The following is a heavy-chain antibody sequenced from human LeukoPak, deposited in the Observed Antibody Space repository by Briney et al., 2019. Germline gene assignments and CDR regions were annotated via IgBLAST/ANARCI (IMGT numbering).Heavy chain of an antibody. D-gene: IGHD4-11*01. CDR1: GYTFTNFD. CDR3: VRIYYSNAFDI. Sequence: EASVKVSCKASGYTFTNFDINWVRQATGQGLEWMGWMNPKTGNTGSAQKFQGRDTITGNTSISTAYMELSSLRSEDTAVYYCVRIYYSNAFDIWGQGTMVTVSS. J-gene: IGHJ3*02. CDR2: MNPKTGNT. V-gene: IGHV1-8*01.